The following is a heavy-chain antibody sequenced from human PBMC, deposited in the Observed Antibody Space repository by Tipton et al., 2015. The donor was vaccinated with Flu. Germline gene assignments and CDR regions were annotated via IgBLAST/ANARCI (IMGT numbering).Heavy chain of an antibody. D-gene: IGHD6-19*01. Sequence: PLRLSCAASGFTFCRYAMSWVRQAPGKGLEWVPAVSGGGGTTYLADSVKGRFTISRDNSKNTLYLQMNSLRAEDTAVYYCAKVIPELVAGLEYWGQGTRVTVSS. CDR2: VSGGGGTT. CDR1: GFTFCRYA. CDR3: AKVIPELVAGLEY. J-gene: IGHJ4*02. V-gene: IGHV3-23*01.